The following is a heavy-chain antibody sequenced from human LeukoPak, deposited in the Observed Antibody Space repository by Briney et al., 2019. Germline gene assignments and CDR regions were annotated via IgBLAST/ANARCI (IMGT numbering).Heavy chain of an antibody. J-gene: IGHJ4*02. CDR1: GGSISSSSYY. V-gene: IGHV4-39*07. Sequence: SETLSLTCTVSGGSISSSSYYWGWIRQPPGKGLEWIGSIYYSGSTYYNPSLKSRVTISVDTSKNQFSLKLSSVTAADTAVYYCARVGYSYGPPRAYYFDYWGQGTLVTVSS. CDR2: IYYSGST. CDR3: ARVGYSYGPPRAYYFDY. D-gene: IGHD5-18*01.